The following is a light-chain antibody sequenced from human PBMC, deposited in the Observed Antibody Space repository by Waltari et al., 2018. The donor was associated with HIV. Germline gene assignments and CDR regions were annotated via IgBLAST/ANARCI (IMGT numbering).Light chain of an antibody. CDR2: KDS. Sequence: SYELTQPPSVSVSPGQTARLTCSGAALSKQYAYWYQPKPGQAPVLVIHKDSQRPSGIPERFSGSSSGTTVTVTISGVQEEDEADYYGQSADTSGNSRVFGIGTKVTVL. CDR3: QSADTSGNSRV. J-gene: IGLJ1*01. CDR1: ALSKQY. V-gene: IGLV3-25*03.